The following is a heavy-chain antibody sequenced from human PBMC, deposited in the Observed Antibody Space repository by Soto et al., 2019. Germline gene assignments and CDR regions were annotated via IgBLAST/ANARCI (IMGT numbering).Heavy chain of an antibody. CDR1: GGTFSSYT. D-gene: IGHD2-15*01. V-gene: IGHV1-69*02. CDR2: IIPILGIA. Sequence: QVQLVQSGAEVKKPGSSVKVSCKASGGTFSSYTISWVRQAPGQGLEWMGRIIPILGIANYAQKFQGRVTITADKSTSTAYMERSSLRAEDTAVYYCARAGAPWCSGGSCYFDYWGQGTLVTVSS. J-gene: IGHJ4*02. CDR3: ARAGAPWCSGGSCYFDY.